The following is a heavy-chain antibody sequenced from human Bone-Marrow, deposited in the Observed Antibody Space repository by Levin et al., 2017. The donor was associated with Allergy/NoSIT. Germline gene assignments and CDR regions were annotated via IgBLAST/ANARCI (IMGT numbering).Heavy chain of an antibody. V-gene: IGHV3-11*01. D-gene: IGHD2-2*01. CDR2: ISSSGSTI. Sequence: GESLKISCAASGFTFSDYYMSWIRQAPGKGLEWVSYISSSGSTIYYADSVKGRFTISRDNAKNSLYLQMNSLRAEDTAVYYCARDRVVPAAMCFRYYYYGMDVWGQGTTVTVSS. J-gene: IGHJ6*02. CDR3: ARDRVVPAAMCFRYYYYGMDV. CDR1: GFTFSDYY.